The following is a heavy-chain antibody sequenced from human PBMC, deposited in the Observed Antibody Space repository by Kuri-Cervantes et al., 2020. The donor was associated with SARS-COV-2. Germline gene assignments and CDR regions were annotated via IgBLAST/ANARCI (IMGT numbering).Heavy chain of an antibody. V-gene: IGHV5-51*01. J-gene: IGHJ4*02. CDR3: ARAPKLGYSSGRASDY. Sequence: GGSLRLSCKRSASCFIDSWIAWVRPLPGRGLESMGIIYPGDSDTRYRSSFQGQVTISADKSISTAYLQWSSLKASDTAMYYCARAPKLGYSSGRASDYWGQGTLVTVSS. CDR1: ASCFIDSW. CDR2: IYPGDSDT. D-gene: IGHD6-19*01.